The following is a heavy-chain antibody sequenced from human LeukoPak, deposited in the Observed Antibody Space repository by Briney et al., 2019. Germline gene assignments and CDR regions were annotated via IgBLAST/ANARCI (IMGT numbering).Heavy chain of an antibody. CDR1: GGSFSGYY. Sequence: PSETLSLTCAVYGGSFSGYYWGWIRQPPGKGLEWIGSIYYSGSTYYNPSLKSRVTISVDTSKNQFSLKLSSVTAADTAVYYCASPIRSYCSGGSCYSEDYWGQGTLVTVSS. D-gene: IGHD2-15*01. CDR2: IYYSGST. V-gene: IGHV4-39*01. J-gene: IGHJ4*02. CDR3: ASPIRSYCSGGSCYSEDY.